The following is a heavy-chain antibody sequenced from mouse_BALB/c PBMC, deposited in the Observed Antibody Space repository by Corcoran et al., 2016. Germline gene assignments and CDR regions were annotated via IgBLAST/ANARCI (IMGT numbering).Heavy chain of an antibody. Sequence: QIQLVQSGPELKKPGETVKISCKASGYTFTNFGMNWVKQAPGKGLKWMGWINTYTGESTYADEFKGRFAFSLETSASTAYLKINNLKNAYMDTYFGARDPYAMDYWGQGTSFTVS. CDR3: ARDPYAMDY. CDR1: GYTFTNFG. V-gene: IGHV9-1*02. J-gene: IGHJ4*01. CDR2: INTYTGES.